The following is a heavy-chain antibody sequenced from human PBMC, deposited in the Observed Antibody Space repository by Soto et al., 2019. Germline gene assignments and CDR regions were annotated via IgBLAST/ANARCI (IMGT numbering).Heavy chain of an antibody. J-gene: IGHJ4*02. V-gene: IGHV1-2*02. CDR3: ARVLSNQWLPLGY. CDR2: INPNSGGT. CDR1: GYTFTGYY. D-gene: IGHD6-19*01. Sequence: ASVKVSCKASGYTFTGYYMHWVRQAPGQGLEWMGWINPNSGGTNYAQKFQGRVTMTRDTSISTAYMELSRLRSDDTAVYYCARVLSNQWLPLGYWGQGTLVSVCS.